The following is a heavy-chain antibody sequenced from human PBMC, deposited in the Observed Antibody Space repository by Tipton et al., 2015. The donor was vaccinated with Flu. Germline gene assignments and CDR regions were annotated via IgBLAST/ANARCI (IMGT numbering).Heavy chain of an antibody. J-gene: IGHJ4*02. CDR3: ARARGYCSGGHCYSYYFDY. CDR2: ISYSGNT. Sequence: VKPSQTLSLTCKVSSVSISSGGYYWSWIRQHPGKDLEWIGFISYSGNTYYNPSLKGLGTISVDTSKNQFSLKLSSVTAADTAVYYCARARGYCSGGHCYSYYFDYWGQGTLVIVSS. CDR1: SVSISSGGYY. V-gene: IGHV4-31*01. D-gene: IGHD2-15*01.